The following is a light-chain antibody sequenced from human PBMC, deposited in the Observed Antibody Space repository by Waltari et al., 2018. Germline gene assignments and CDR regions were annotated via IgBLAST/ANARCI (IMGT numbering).Light chain of an antibody. V-gene: IGLV2-23*02. CDR3: CSFAGYGIYV. CDR1: NSNVDILHL. J-gene: IGLJ1*01. CDR2: EIS. Sequence: QSALTQPASVSGSPGQSITISCTAVNSNVDILHLVSWYQHHPGRNPRLLIYEISQRPSGISNRFAGSKSGNTASLTISGLQPGDEADYFCCSFAGYGIYVFGSGTQVSVL.